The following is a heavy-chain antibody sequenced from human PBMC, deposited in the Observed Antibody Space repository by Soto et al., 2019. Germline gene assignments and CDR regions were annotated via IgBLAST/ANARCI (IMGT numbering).Heavy chain of an antibody. D-gene: IGHD3-9*01. CDR1: GFTFSSYA. CDR3: TKDPSTGYADH. V-gene: IGHV3-23*01. CDR2: ISRGGAYT. Sequence: PWGSLRLSCAASGFTFSSYAMSCFRQAPGKGLEWVSTISRGGAYTHYADSVEGRFTISRDNSKNILYLDMRSLRGEDTAFYYCTKDPSTGYADHWGQGTLVTVSS. J-gene: IGHJ1*01.